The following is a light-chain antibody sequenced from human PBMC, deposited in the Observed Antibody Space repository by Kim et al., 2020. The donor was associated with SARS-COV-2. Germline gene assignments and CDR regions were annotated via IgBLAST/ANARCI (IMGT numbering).Light chain of an antibody. J-gene: IGKJ1*01. CDR2: GAS. V-gene: IGKV3-15*01. Sequence: EIVMTQSPATLSVSAGERATLSCRASQSVSSKLAWYQHKPGEAPRLVIYGASTRATGVPARFSGSGSGTEFTLTISSLQSEDFAVYYCQHYSNRPPWTFGQGTKVDIK. CDR1: QSVSSK. CDR3: QHYSNRPPWT.